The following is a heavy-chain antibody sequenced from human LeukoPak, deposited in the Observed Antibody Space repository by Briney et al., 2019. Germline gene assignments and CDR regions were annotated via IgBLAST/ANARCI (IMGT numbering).Heavy chain of an antibody. CDR2: ISSSGSYI. Sequence: PGGSLRLSCAASGFTFSNAWMSWVRQAPGKGLEWVSSISSSGSYIYYADSVKGRFTISGDNAKNSLYLQMNSLRAEDTAVYYCARASPSSTSCYAVWGQGTLVTVSS. CDR1: GFTFSNAW. D-gene: IGHD2-2*01. CDR3: ARASPSSTSCYAV. V-gene: IGHV3-21*01. J-gene: IGHJ4*02.